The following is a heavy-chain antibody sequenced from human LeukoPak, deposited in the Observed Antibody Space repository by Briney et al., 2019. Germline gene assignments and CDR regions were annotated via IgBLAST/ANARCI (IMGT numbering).Heavy chain of an antibody. CDR2: IYYSGST. J-gene: IGHJ4*02. CDR1: GGSISSYY. CDR3: ARAPPLTMVRGALFDY. Sequence: SETLSLTCTVSGGSISSYYWSWIRQPPGKGLEWIGYIYYSGSTNYNPSLKSRVTISVDTSKNQFSLKLSSVTAADTAVYYCARAPPLTMVRGALFDYWGQGTLVTVSS. V-gene: IGHV4-59*01. D-gene: IGHD3-10*01.